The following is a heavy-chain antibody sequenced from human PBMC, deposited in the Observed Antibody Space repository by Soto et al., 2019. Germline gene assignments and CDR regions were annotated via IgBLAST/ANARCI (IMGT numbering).Heavy chain of an antibody. CDR3: VRDRHYGDFDY. CDR2: IKQDGSEK. D-gene: IGHD4-17*01. CDR1: GFTFSSYW. J-gene: IGHJ4*02. Sequence: GGFLRLSCAASGFTFSSYWMNWVRQAPGKGLEWVANIKQDGSEKYYVDSVKGRFTISRDNAKNSLYLQMNSLRAEDTAIYYCVRDRHYGDFDYWGQGTLVTVSS. V-gene: IGHV3-7*01.